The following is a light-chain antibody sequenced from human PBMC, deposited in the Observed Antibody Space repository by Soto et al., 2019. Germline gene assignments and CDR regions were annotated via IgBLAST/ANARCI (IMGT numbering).Light chain of an antibody. CDR3: QQSYGTPR. CDR2: AAS. Sequence: QMTQSPSSLSASVGDRVTITCWASQSISNYLNWYQQNPGKAPKLLIYAASSLQSGVPSRFSGSGSGTHFTLTISSLQPEDFATYYCQQSYGTPRFGQGTKVEVK. V-gene: IGKV1-39*01. J-gene: IGKJ1*01. CDR1: QSISNY.